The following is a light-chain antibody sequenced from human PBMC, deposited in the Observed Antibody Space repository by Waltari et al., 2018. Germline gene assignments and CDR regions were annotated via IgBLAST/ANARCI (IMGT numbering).Light chain of an antibody. Sequence: DIQMTQSPSSLSASAGDRVTFTCQSSQDIKTSLNWYQQKPGKAPKLLIWDASKLGAGVPSRFSGGGSETNFTFSINSLQPEDFATYICQHHDHLPWTFGLGTKVDIK. V-gene: IGKV1-33*01. CDR3: QHHDHLPWT. J-gene: IGKJ1*01. CDR2: DAS. CDR1: QDIKTS.